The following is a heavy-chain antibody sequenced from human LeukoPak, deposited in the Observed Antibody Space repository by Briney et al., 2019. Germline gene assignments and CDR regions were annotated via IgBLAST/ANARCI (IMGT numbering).Heavy chain of an antibody. CDR3: ARAGDYGGYFQH. CDR2: IYSGGST. Sequence: PGESLRLSCAASGITVSNNKMSGVRQAPGKGLEWVSVIYSGGSTYYADSVKGRFTISRDNSKNTLYLQMNSLRAEDTAVYYCARAGDYGGYFQHWGQGTLVTVSS. CDR1: GITVSNNK. J-gene: IGHJ1*01. V-gene: IGHV3-53*01. D-gene: IGHD4-23*01.